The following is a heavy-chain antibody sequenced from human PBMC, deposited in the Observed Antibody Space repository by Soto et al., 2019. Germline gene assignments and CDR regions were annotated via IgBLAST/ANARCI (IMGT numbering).Heavy chain of an antibody. Sequence: PGGSLRLSCAASGFTVSSNYMSWVRQAPGKGLEWVSVIYSGGSTYYADSVKGRFTISRHNSKNTLYLQMNSLRAEDTAVYYCAREIGYYYGSGSHDAFDIWGQGTMVTVSS. V-gene: IGHV3-53*04. J-gene: IGHJ3*02. CDR3: AREIGYYYGSGSHDAFDI. CDR1: GFTVSSNY. D-gene: IGHD3-10*01. CDR2: IYSGGST.